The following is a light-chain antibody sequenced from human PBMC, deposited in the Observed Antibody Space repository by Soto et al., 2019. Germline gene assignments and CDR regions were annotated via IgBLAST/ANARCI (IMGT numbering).Light chain of an antibody. CDR1: SSNIGAGYD. CDR2: GNN. CDR3: QSFDTRLNSVV. J-gene: IGLJ2*01. V-gene: IGLV1-40*01. Sequence: QSMVTQPPSASGALGQRVTISCTGSSSNIGAGYDVHWYQQFPGRAPRLLIFGNNNRPSGVPDRFSGSESGTSASLDISGLQADDEAEYYCQSFDTRLNSVVFGGGTKLTVL.